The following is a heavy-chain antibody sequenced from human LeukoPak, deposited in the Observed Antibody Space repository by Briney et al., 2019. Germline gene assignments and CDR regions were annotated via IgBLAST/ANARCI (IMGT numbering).Heavy chain of an antibody. J-gene: IGHJ6*02. CDR1: GGSISGYY. CDR3: ARIGRLGYCSSTSCYNKLYYYGMDV. CDR2: INHSGST. D-gene: IGHD2-2*02. V-gene: IGHV4-34*01. Sequence: SETLSLTCTVSGGSISGYYWSWIRQPPGKGLEWIGEINHSGSTNYNPSLKSRVTISVDTSKNQFSLKLSSVTAADTAVYYCARIGRLGYCSSTSCYNKLYYYGMDVWGQGTTVTVSS.